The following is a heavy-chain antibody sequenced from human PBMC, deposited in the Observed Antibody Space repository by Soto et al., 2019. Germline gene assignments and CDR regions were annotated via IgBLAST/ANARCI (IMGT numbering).Heavy chain of an antibody. CDR3: ASSDRSGFGFDY. J-gene: IGHJ4*02. CDR1: GGYISSYD. CDR2: IYYSGST. D-gene: IGHD3-22*01. V-gene: IGHV4-59*12. Sequence: SETLSLTCTVSGGYISSYDWSWIRQPPGKGLEWIGYIYYSGSTNYNPSLKSRVTISVDTSKNQFSLQLNSVTPEDTALYYCASSDRSGFGFDYWGQGTLVTVSS.